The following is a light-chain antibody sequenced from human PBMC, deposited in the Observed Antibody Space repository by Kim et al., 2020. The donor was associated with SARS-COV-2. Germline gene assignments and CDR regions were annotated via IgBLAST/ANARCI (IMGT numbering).Light chain of an antibody. J-gene: IGKJ1*01. CDR3: QQYDEWPWT. CDR2: GGS. Sequence: VTTGERVPLSCRSPKGVNDNLAWYQQKPGQPPRLLVYGGSVTPTYIPARFSGSGSKTEYTLTVTSLQSEDFAIYYCQQYDEWPWTFGQGTKVDIK. V-gene: IGKV3-15*01. CDR1: KGVNDN.